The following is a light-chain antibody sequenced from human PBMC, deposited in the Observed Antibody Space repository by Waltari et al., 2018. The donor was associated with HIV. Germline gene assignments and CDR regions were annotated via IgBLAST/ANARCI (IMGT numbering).Light chain of an antibody. CDR1: SSDVGAFNS. J-gene: IGLJ1*01. CDR3: SSYTNSSPYV. CDR2: DVT. Sequence: QSALTQPASVSGSPGPSITISCTGTSSDVGAFNSVSWYQQHPGKAPKLMSYDVTKRPSGVSNRFSGSKSGSTASLTISGLQPEDEADYYCSSYTNSSPYVFGTGTKVTVL. V-gene: IGLV2-14*03.